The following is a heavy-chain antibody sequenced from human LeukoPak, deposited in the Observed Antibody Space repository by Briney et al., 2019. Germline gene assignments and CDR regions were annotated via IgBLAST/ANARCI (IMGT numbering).Heavy chain of an antibody. CDR3: AKQRSGGSSWCMDY. J-gene: IGHJ4*02. V-gene: IGHV3-30*18. CDR1: GFTFSSYG. Sequence: PGGSLRLSCAASGFTFSSYGMNWVRQAPGKGLEWVAVISSDGGDKYYADSVKGRFTISRDNSKNTLYLQMNSLRAEDTAVYYCAKQRSGGSSWCMDYWGQGTLVTVSS. CDR2: ISSDGGDK. D-gene: IGHD6-13*01.